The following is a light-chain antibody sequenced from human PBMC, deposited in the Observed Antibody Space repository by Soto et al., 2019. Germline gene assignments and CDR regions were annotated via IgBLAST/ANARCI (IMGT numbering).Light chain of an antibody. J-gene: IGKJ1*01. V-gene: IGKV1-27*01. CDR3: QKYNSAPRT. CDR1: QGISNY. Sequence: DIQMTQSPSSLSASVGDRVTTTCRASQGISNYLAWYQQKPGKVPKLLIYAASTLQSGVPSRFSGSGSGTDFTLTIGSLQPEDVATYYCQKYNSAPRTFGQGTKVDIK. CDR2: AAS.